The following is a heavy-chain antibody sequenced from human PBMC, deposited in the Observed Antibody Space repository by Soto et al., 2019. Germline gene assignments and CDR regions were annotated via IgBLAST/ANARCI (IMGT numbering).Heavy chain of an antibody. J-gene: IGHJ4*02. CDR2: VYSSGTT. D-gene: IGHD3-10*01. CDR1: GGSINSYW. Sequence: SETLSLTCSVSGGSINSYWWSWIRQPAGKGLEWIGRVYSSGTTDYNPSLNSRATLSVETSKNQFSLKLSSVTAADTAVYYCARDIGSYAYGEGYWGQGIQVTAPQ. CDR3: ARDIGSYAYGEGY. V-gene: IGHV4-4*07.